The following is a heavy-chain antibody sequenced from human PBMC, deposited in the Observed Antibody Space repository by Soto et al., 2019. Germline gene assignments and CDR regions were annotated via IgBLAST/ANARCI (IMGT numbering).Heavy chain of an antibody. CDR2: LYIKGAT. CDR3: ARDSVGGGLNY. J-gene: IGHJ4*02. D-gene: IGHD1-26*01. CDR1: GSPAIDHL. Sequence: EVQLVESGGNLISPGKSLKLSGVAPGSPAIDHLFIWVRQPPGKGLEWVSTLYIKGATYYADSVKDRFTIYRDNSKNTVYLQLNSLRVGDTAFYYCARDSVGGGLNYWGRGTLVTVSS. V-gene: IGHV3-53*01.